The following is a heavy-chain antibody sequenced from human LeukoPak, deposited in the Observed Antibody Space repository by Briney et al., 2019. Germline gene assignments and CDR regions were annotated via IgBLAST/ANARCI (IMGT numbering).Heavy chain of an antibody. D-gene: IGHD2-2*01. CDR2: ISSSSSYI. CDR3: ARGIVVVPAVIYYYYGMDV. Sequence: GGSLRLSCAASGFTFSSYSMNWVRQAPGKGLEWVSSISSSSSYIYYADSVKGRFTISRDNAKNSLYLQMNSLRAEDTAVYYCARGIVVVPAVIYYYYGMDVWGQGTTVTVSS. J-gene: IGHJ6*02. V-gene: IGHV3-21*01. CDR1: GFTFSSYS.